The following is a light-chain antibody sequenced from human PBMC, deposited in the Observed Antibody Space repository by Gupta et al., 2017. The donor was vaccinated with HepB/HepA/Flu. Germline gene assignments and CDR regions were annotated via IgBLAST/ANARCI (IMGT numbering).Light chain of an antibody. V-gene: IGKV3-15*01. J-gene: IGKJ4*01. CDR2: GAS. Sequence: EIMMTQSPATLSVPPGGRATLSCRASRTVSSTLAWYQQKPGQAPRLLIFGASTRATGVPARFRGSGSGTEFTLTISSVESEDFAFYYCQQYDTCPLTFGRGTKVEI. CDR1: RTVSST. CDR3: QQYDTCPLT.